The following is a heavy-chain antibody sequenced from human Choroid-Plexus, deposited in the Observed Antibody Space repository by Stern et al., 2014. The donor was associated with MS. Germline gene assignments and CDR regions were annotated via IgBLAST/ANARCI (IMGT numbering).Heavy chain of an antibody. CDR2: ITPNTGGA. CDR3: ARDQRGITIFGVVADYYYLGMDV. J-gene: IGHJ6*02. V-gene: IGHV1-2*02. CDR1: GYIFTGYS. D-gene: IGHD3-3*01. Sequence: MQLVESGAEVKKPGASVKVSCKASGYIFTGYSIHWVRQAPGQGLEWMGWITPNTGGAKYAQKFQGRVTMSRDTSISTAYVELSSLTSDDTAVYYCARDQRGITIFGVVADYYYLGMDVWGQGTTVTVSS.